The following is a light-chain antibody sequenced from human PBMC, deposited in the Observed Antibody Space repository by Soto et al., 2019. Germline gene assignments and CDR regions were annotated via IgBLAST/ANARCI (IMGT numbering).Light chain of an antibody. Sequence: QSALTQPASVSGSPGQSITISCTGTSSDVGANIFVSWYQQHPGKVPTLMIYTVSSRPSGVSQRFSGSKSGNTASLTISGLHAEDEADYYCISFTPDSTYVFGTGTKLTVL. CDR3: ISFTPDSTYV. J-gene: IGLJ1*01. CDR1: SSDVGANIF. CDR2: TVS. V-gene: IGLV2-14*01.